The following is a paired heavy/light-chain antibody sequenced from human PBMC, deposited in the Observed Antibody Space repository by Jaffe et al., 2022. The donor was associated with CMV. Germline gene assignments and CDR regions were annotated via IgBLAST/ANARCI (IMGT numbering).Heavy chain of an antibody. CDR3: VRSVDY. J-gene: IGHJ4*02. CDR2: ITVGGRTA. Sequence: EVNLVESGGGLVQPGGSLRLSCATSGFTFSRYEMHWVRQVPGKGLEWVSYITVGGRTAYYADSVRGRFTISRDSAKNSLYLEMNSLRVEDTAIYYCVRSVDYWGQGALVTVSS. D-gene: IGHD5-12*01. V-gene: IGHV3-48*03. CDR1: GFTFSRYE.
Light chain of an antibody. CDR2: EDG. Sequence: SYELTQPPSVSVSPGQTARITCSGDALPKKYAYWYQQKSGQAPVLVIYEDGERPSGIPERFSGSKSGTMATLTISGAQVEDEADYYCYSTDNSGNHWVFGGGTELTVL. J-gene: IGLJ3*02. V-gene: IGLV3-10*01. CDR3: YSTDNSGNHWV. CDR1: ALPKKY.